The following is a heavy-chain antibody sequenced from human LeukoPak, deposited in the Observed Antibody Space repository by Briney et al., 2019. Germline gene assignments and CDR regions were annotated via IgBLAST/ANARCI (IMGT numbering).Heavy chain of an antibody. CDR2: IYYSGST. Sequence: PSETLSLTCTVSGGSISSGDYYWSWIRQPPGKGLEWIGYIYYSGSTYYNPSLKSRVTISVDTSKNQFSLRLSSVTAADTAVYYCTRGDLRGDYWGQGTLVTVSS. CDR1: GGSISSGDYY. CDR3: TRGDLRGDY. J-gene: IGHJ4*02. D-gene: IGHD2-21*02. V-gene: IGHV4-30-4*08.